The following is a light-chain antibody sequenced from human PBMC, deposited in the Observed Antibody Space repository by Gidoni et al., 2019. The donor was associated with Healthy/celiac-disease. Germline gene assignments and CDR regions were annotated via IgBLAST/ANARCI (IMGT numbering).Light chain of an antibody. CDR2: GAS. V-gene: IGKV3-20*01. Sequence: ELVLPQSPGTLSLSPGERATLSCRASQSVSSSYLAWYQQKPGQAPRLLIYGASSRATGIPDRFSGSGSGTDFTLTISRLEPEDFAVYYCQQYGSSPMCSFXQXTKLEIK. CDR3: QQYGSSPMCS. CDR1: QSVSSSY. J-gene: IGKJ2*04.